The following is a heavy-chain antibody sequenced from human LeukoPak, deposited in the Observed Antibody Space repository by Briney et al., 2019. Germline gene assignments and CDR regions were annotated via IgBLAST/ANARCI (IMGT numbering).Heavy chain of an antibody. Sequence: SETLSLTCTVSGGSISSYYWSWIRQPPGKGLEWIGYIYYSGSTNYNPSLKSRVIISVDTSKNQFSLKLSSVTAADTAVYYCARGYYGSGSSDYYYYYMDVWGKGTTVTISS. J-gene: IGHJ6*03. CDR1: GGSISSYY. CDR3: ARGYYGSGSSDYYYYYMDV. CDR2: IYYSGST. V-gene: IGHV4-59*01. D-gene: IGHD3-10*01.